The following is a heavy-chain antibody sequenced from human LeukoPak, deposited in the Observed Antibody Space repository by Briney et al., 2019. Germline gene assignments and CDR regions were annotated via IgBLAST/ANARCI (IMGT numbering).Heavy chain of an antibody. CDR3: AREPTSGSYYD. CDR1: GGSISSYY. J-gene: IGHJ4*02. V-gene: IGHV4-39*07. CDR2: IYCSGST. D-gene: IGHD1-26*01. Sequence: SETLSLTCTVSGGSISSYYWGWIRQPPGKGLEWIGSIYCSGSTYYNPSLKSRVTISVDTSKNQFSLKLSSVTAADTAVYYCAREPTSGSYYDWGQGTLVTVSS.